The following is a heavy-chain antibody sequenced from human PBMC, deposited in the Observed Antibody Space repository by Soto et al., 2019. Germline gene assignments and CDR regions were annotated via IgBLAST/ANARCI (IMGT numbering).Heavy chain of an antibody. CDR3: ARSDIAVAGTGIDY. CDR2: MNPNSGNT. J-gene: IGHJ4*02. Sequence: GASVKVSCKASGYTLTSYDINWVRQATGQGLEWMGWMNPNSGNTGYAQKFQGRVTMTRNTSISTAYMELSSLRSEDTAVYYCARSDIAVAGTGIDYWGQGTLVTVSS. D-gene: IGHD6-19*01. V-gene: IGHV1-8*01. CDR1: GYTLTSYD.